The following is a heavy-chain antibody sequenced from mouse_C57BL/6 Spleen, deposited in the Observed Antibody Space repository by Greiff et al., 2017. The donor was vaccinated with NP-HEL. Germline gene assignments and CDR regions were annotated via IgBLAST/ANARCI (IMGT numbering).Heavy chain of an antibody. Sequence: QVQLQQPGAELVRPGSSVKLSCKASGYTFTSYWMHWVKQRPIQGLEWIGNIDPSDSETHYNQKFKDKATLTVDKSSSTAYMQLSSLTSEDSAVYYCARPFGYGSLYYFDYWGQGTTLTVSS. CDR1: GYTFTSYW. CDR3: ARPFGYGSLYYFDY. D-gene: IGHD1-1*01. CDR2: IDPSDSET. J-gene: IGHJ2*01. V-gene: IGHV1-52*01.